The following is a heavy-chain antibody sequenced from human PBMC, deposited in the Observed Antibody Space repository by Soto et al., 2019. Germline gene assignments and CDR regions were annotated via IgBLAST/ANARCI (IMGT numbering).Heavy chain of an antibody. CDR3: ARTPPY. V-gene: IGHV4-31*03. J-gene: IGHJ4*02. CDR1: GGSISSGGYY. Sequence: QVQLQESGPGLVKPSQTLSLTCTVSGGSISSGGYYWSWIRQHPGKGLEWIGYIYYSGRTYYNPSPKSRVPKTLATPRTQFSGRLSLGTPVAPAGYSCARTPPYWGQGTLVTVPS. CDR2: IYYSGRT.